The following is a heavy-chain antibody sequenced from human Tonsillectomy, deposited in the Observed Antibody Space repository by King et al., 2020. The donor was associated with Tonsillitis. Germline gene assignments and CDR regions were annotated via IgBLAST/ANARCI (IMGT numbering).Heavy chain of an antibody. CDR3: ARVDSAVAGGRVSAPI. J-gene: IGHJ3*02. Sequence: VQLVESGGGVVQPGRSLRLSCAASGFTFSRYTMHWVRQAPGKGLEWVTVISFDGNNKYYADSVKGRFTISRDNSKNTLYLQMNSLRAEDTAVYYCARVDSAVAGGRVSAPIWGQGTMVTVSS. CDR1: GFTFSRYT. D-gene: IGHD6-19*01. CDR2: ISFDGNNK. V-gene: IGHV3-30*04.